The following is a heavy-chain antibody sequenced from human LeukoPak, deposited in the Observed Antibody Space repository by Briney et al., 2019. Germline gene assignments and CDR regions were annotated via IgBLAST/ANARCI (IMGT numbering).Heavy chain of an antibody. Sequence: NLGGSLRLSCAASGFTFSSFSMIWVRQAPGKGLEWVSSTSSSSAYTFYAESGKGRFTISRDNAKNTLYLQMNSLRAEDTAVYYCAKDYGSATGTDYWGQGTLVTVSS. CDR2: TSSSSAYT. CDR3: AKDYGSATGTDY. D-gene: IGHD4-17*01. CDR1: GFTFSSFS. V-gene: IGHV3-21*04. J-gene: IGHJ4*02.